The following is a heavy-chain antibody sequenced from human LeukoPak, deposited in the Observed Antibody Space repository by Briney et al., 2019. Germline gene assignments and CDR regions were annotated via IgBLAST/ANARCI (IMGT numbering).Heavy chain of an antibody. Sequence: SETLSLTCAVYGGSFSGYYWSWIRQPPGRGLEWIGEINHSGSTNYNPSLKSRVTISVDTSKNQFSLKLSSVTAADTAVYYCARVRGSGSYYGLNYYGMDVWGQGTTVTVSS. CDR1: GGSFSGYY. CDR2: INHSGST. CDR3: ARVRGSGSYYGLNYYGMDV. D-gene: IGHD3-10*01. J-gene: IGHJ6*02. V-gene: IGHV4-34*01.